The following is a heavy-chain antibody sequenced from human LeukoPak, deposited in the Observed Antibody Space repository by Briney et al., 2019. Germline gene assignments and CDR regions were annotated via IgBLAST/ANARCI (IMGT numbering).Heavy chain of an antibody. D-gene: IGHD3-22*01. CDR2: ISYDGSNK. CDR1: GFTFSSYA. J-gene: IGHJ4*01. V-gene: IGHV3-30-3*01. Sequence: GGSLRLSCAASGFTFSSYAMHWVRQAPGKGLEWVAVISYDGSNKYYADSVKGRFTISRDNSKNTLYLQMNSLRAEDTAVHYCARDESLLVVISPLDYWGQGTLVTVSS. CDR3: ARDESLLVVISPLDY.